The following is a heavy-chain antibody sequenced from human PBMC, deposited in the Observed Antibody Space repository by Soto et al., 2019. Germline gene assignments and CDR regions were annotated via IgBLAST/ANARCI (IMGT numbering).Heavy chain of an antibody. V-gene: IGHV4-31*03. CDR2: IYYSGST. Sequence: QVQLQESGPGLVKPSQTLSLTCTVSGGSISSGGYYWSWIRQHPGKGLEWIGYIYYSGSTYYNPSLKSRVTISVDTSKNPFSLKLSSVTAADTAVYYCARGTDLLGYCSGGSCYPMDVWGQGTTVTVSS. J-gene: IGHJ6*02. CDR3: ARGTDLLGYCSGGSCYPMDV. D-gene: IGHD2-15*01. CDR1: GGSISSGGYY.